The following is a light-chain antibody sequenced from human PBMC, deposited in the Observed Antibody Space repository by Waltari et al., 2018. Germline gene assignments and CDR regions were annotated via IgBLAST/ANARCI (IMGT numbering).Light chain of an antibody. Sequence: QSVVTQPPSASGTPGQRVTISCSGSGSNIGSNHVYWYHQFPGIAPQLLIYCNIRRPSGVPYRCFCSKSGTSASLVISGLRSEDEADYCCAAWDDSLSSGVFGGGTKLTVL. CDR3: AAWDDSLSSGV. CDR2: CNI. CDR1: GSNIGSNH. J-gene: IGLJ3*02. V-gene: IGLV1-47*01.